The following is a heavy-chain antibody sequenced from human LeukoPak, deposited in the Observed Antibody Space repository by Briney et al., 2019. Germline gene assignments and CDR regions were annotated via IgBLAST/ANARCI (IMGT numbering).Heavy chain of an antibody. CDR2: INHSGST. V-gene: IGHV4-34*01. CDR3: ARHGLIVPVRDLYYFDY. D-gene: IGHD3-22*01. J-gene: IGHJ4*02. Sequence: SETLSLTCAVYGGSFSGYYWSWIRQPPGKGLEWMGEINHSGSTNYNPSLKSRVTISVDTSKNQFSLKLSSVTAADTAVYYCARHGLIVPVRDLYYFDYWGQGTLVTVSS. CDR1: GGSFSGYY.